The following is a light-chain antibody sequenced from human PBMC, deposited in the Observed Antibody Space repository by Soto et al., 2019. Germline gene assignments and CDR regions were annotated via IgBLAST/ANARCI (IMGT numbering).Light chain of an antibody. CDR2: TAP. V-gene: IGKV1-9*01. CDR1: HGISNY. Sequence: DMPLSQYTSFMSPSVGERVTITCPASHGISNYLAWYQQKAGKAPKLLIHTAPTLQNGVPSTFSGSGSGTEFTLTISTLQPEDLATYYCQHRHSYPLTFGEGTKVDIK. CDR3: QHRHSYPLT. J-gene: IGKJ4*01.